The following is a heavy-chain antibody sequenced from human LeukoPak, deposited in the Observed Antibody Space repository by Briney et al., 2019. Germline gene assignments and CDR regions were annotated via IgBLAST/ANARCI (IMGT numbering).Heavy chain of an antibody. Sequence: ASVKVSCKASGYTFTSYGISWVRQAPGQGLGWMGWISAYNGNTNYAQKLQGRVTTTTDTSTSTAYMELRSLRSDDTAVYYCARGGSGYYYNAFDIWGQGTMVTVSS. V-gene: IGHV1-18*01. CDR1: GYTFTSYG. D-gene: IGHD3-22*01. CDR3: ARGGSGYYYNAFDI. CDR2: ISAYNGNT. J-gene: IGHJ3*02.